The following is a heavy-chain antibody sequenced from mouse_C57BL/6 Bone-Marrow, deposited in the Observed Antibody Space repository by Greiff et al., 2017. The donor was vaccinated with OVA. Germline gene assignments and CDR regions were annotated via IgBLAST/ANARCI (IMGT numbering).Heavy chain of an antibody. J-gene: IGHJ4*01. Sequence: EVQLQQSGPVLVKPGASVKMSCKASGYTFTDYYMNWVKQSHGKSLEWIGVINPYNGGTSYNQKFKGKAILTVDKSSSTAYMELNSLTSEDSAVYYCARDNYYGSSFYYAMDYWGQGTSVTVSS. CDR1: GYTFTDYY. CDR3: ARDNYYGSSFYYAMDY. V-gene: IGHV1-19*01. CDR2: INPYNGGT. D-gene: IGHD1-1*01.